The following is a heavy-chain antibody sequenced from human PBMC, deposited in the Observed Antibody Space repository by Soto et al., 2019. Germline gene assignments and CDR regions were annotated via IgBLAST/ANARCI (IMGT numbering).Heavy chain of an antibody. J-gene: IGHJ2*01. D-gene: IGHD6-13*01. CDR1: GFTFSSYA. CDR2: ISGSGGST. CDR3: ARDSAAASLSWYFDL. Sequence: EVQLLESGGGLVQPGGSLRLSCAASGFTFSSYAMSWVRQAPGKGLEWVSAISGSGGSTYYADSVKGRFTISRDNSKNTVYLQMNSLRAEDTAVYYCARDSAAASLSWYFDLWGRGPLVTVSS. V-gene: IGHV3-23*01.